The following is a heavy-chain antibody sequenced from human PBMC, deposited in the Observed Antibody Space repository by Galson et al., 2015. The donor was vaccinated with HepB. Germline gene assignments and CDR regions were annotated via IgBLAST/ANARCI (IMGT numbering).Heavy chain of an antibody. D-gene: IGHD3-10*01. CDR1: GYTFDYYV. Sequence: SVKVSCKASGYTFDYYVLHWLRQAPGQRLEWMGWINAGNSNTKISQKFEARVIISSDRSATTAYMELTNLRSEDTDVYYCARALGGFTMERGVTPVYWGQGSLVTVSS. J-gene: IGHJ4*02. CDR2: INAGNSNT. V-gene: IGHV1-3*01. CDR3: ARALGGFTMERGVTPVY.